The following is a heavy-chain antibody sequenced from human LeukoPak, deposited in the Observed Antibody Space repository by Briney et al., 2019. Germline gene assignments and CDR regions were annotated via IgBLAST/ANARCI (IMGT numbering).Heavy chain of an antibody. CDR1: GYTFTSYY. J-gene: IGHJ4*02. D-gene: IGHD3-10*01. CDR2: RNPNSGNT. V-gene: IGHV1-8*01. CDR3: ARGLGRVRFGEYYFDY. Sequence: ASVKVSCKASGYTFTSYYIHWLRQPAPQGLEWMGWRNPNSGNTGYAQKFQGRVTMTRNTSISTVYMELSSLRSEDTAVYYCARGLGRVRFGEYYFDYWGQGTLVTVSS.